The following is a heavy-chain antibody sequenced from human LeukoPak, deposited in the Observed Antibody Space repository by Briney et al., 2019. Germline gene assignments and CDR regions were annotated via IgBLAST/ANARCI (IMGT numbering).Heavy chain of an antibody. D-gene: IGHD6-19*01. CDR2: INHSGST. V-gene: IGHV4-34*01. J-gene: IGHJ4*02. CDR1: GGSFSGYY. CDR3: ARRGYSSGWYYFDY. Sequence: SETLSLTCAVYGGSFSGYYWSWIRQPPGKGLEWIGEINHSGSTNYNPSLKSRVTISVDTSKNQFSLKLSSVTAADTAVYYCARRGYSSGWYYFDYWGQGTLVTVSS.